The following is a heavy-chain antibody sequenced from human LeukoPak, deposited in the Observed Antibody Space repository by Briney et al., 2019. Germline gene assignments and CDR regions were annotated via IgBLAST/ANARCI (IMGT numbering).Heavy chain of an antibody. D-gene: IGHD2-2*01. CDR2: IRYDGSNK. J-gene: IGHJ6*03. CDR3: AKDRAVVVPAAIWGGYYYYMDV. Sequence: GGSLGLSCAASGFTFSSYGMHWVRQAPGKGLEWVAFIRYDGSNKYYADSVKGRFTISRDNSKNTLYLQMNSLRAEDTAVYYCAKDRAVVVPAAIWGGYYYYMDVWGKGTTVTVSS. V-gene: IGHV3-30*02. CDR1: GFTFSSYG.